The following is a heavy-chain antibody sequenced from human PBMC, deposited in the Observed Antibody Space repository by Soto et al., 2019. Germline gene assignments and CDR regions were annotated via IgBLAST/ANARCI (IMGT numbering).Heavy chain of an antibody. Sequence: GGSLRISCAASGFTFSSYAMSWVRQAPGKGLEWVSAISGSGGSTYYADSVKGRFTISRDTSKNQVVLTMTNMDPVDTATYYCARMLWSPAVVVRGDDYYGMDVWGQGTTVTVSS. J-gene: IGHJ6*02. CDR3: ARMLWSPAVVVRGDDYYGMDV. V-gene: IGHV3-23*01. CDR1: GFTFSSYA. CDR2: ISGSGGST. D-gene: IGHD3-10*01.